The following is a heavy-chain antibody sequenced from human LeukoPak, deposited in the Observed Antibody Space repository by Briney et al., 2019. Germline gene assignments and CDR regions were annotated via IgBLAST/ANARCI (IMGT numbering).Heavy chain of an antibody. CDR3: VNQISGWVY. CDR1: GFTLSSFV. Sequence: PGRSLRLSCSASGFTLSSFVMHWVRQAPGKGLEYVSRISSNGGSTYYADSVKGRFTISRDNSKNTLYLQMSSLRAEDTAVYYCVNQISGWVYWGQGTMVTVSS. J-gene: IGHJ4*02. CDR2: ISSNGGST. V-gene: IGHV3-64D*06. D-gene: IGHD6-19*01.